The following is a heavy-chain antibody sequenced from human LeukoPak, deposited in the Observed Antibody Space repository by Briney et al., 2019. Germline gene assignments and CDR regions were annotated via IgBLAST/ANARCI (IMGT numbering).Heavy chain of an antibody. CDR2: INTDTGNP. CDR3: ARGRAYYDFWSGYLGYYFDY. D-gene: IGHD3-3*01. J-gene: IGHJ4*02. V-gene: IGHV7-4-1*02. Sequence: ASVKVSCKASGYTFTRNAINWVRQAPGQGLEWMGWINTDTGNPTYAQGFAGRFVFSLDTSVSAAYLQISGLKADDTAVYYCARGRAYYDFWSGYLGYYFDYWGQGTLVTVSS. CDR1: GYTFTRNA.